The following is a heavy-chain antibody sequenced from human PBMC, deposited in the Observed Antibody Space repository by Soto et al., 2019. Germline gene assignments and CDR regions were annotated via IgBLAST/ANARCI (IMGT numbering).Heavy chain of an antibody. CDR2: IYYSGST. V-gene: IGHV4-39*01. J-gene: IGHJ4*02. CDR3: ARASITIFGVVIALEQQYFDY. D-gene: IGHD3-3*01. Sequence: QLQLQESGPGLVKPSETLSLTCTVSGGSISSSSYYWGWIRQPPGKGLEWIGSIYYSGSTYYNPSLKSRVTISVDTSKTQFSLKLGSVTAADTAVYYCARASITIFGVVIALEQQYFDYWGQGTLVTVSS. CDR1: GGSISSSSYY.